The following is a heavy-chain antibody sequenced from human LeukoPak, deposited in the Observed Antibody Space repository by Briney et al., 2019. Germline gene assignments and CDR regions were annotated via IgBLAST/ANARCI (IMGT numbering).Heavy chain of an antibody. Sequence: PGGSLRLSCAASGFTFSNAWMSWVRQAPGKGLEWVGRIKSKTDGGTTDYAAPVKGRFTISRDNAKNSLYLQMNSLRAEDTALYYCAKAHTGYSSGWYGAPFNYWGQGTLVTVSS. CDR1: GFTFSNAW. CDR2: IKSKTDGGTT. CDR3: AKAHTGYSSGWYGAPFNY. D-gene: IGHD6-19*01. V-gene: IGHV3-15*05. J-gene: IGHJ4*02.